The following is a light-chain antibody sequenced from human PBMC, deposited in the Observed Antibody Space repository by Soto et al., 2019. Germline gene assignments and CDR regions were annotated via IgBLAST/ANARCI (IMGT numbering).Light chain of an antibody. Sequence: DIQMTQSPSSLSASVGDRVTITCQASQDIRKYLSWYQQKPGNAPNLLIYDASTLQTGVPSTFSGSGSGTDFTFTISSLQPEDIATYYCQQYDNLPWTFGQGTKVDIK. J-gene: IGKJ1*01. CDR2: DAS. CDR3: QQYDNLPWT. V-gene: IGKV1-33*01. CDR1: QDIRKY.